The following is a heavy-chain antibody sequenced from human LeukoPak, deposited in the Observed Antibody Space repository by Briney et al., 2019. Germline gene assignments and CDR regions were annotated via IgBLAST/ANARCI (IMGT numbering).Heavy chain of an antibody. CDR1: YESISSSIHY. CDR2: IDSRRNI. J-gene: IGHJ5*02. Sequence: SETLSLTCTVSYESISSSIHYWGWIRRPPGQGLEWIGSIDSRRNIHSNPSLDSRDTISVDTSKNQFSLKLSSVTAADTAVYYCARTKYYFDSSDYFFFDPWGQGILVTVSS. V-gene: IGHV4-39*01. D-gene: IGHD3-22*01. CDR3: ARTKYYFDSSDYFFFDP.